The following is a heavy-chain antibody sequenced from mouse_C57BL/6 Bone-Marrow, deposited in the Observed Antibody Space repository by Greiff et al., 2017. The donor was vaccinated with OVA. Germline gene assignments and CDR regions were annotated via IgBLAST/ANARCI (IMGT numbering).Heavy chain of an antibody. V-gene: IGHV5-12*01. CDR2: ISNGGGST. CDR1: GFTFSDYY. J-gene: IGHJ3*01. CDR3: ARRDYGSSQFAY. D-gene: IGHD1-1*01. Sequence: EVKLMESGGGLVQPGGSLKLSCAASGFTFSDYYMYWVRQTPEKRLEWVAYISNGGGSTYYPDTVKGRFTISRDNAKNTLYLQMSRLKSEDTAMYYCARRDYGSSQFAYWGQGTLVTVSA.